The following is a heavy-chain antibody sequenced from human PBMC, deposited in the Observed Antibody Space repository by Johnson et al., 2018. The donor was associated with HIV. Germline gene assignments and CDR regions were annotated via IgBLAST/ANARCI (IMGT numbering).Heavy chain of an antibody. J-gene: IGHJ3*02. Sequence: VQLVESGGGLVKPGGSLRLSCAASGFTFSNAWMSWVRQAPGKGLEWVGRIKSNTDGGTTDYAAPVKGRFTISRDDSKNTLYLQMNSLKTEDTAVYYCTTAVDGAPDAFDIWGQGTMVTVS. CDR3: TTAVDGAPDAFDI. CDR2: IKSNTDGGTT. V-gene: IGHV3-15*01. CDR1: GFTFSNAW. D-gene: IGHD4-17*01.